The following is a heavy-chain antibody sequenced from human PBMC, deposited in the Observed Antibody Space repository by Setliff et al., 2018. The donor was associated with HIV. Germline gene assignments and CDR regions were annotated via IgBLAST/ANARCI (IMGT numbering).Heavy chain of an antibody. CDR1: GGSISSSSYY. CDR2: IYHSGST. Sequence: SETLSLTCTVSGGSISSSSYYWGWIRQPPGKGLEWIGSIYHSGSTNYSPSLKSRVTISLDKSKNQFSLKLSSVTAADTAVYYCARPYYDSSDYSWVDAFDIWGQGTMVTVSS. J-gene: IGHJ3*02. CDR3: ARPYYDSSDYSWVDAFDI. V-gene: IGHV4-39*07. D-gene: IGHD3-22*01.